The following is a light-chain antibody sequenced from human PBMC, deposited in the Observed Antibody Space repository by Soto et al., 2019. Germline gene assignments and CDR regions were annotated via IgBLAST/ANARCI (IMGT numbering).Light chain of an antibody. J-gene: IGKJ5*01. V-gene: IGKV3-20*01. CDR3: QQYDSSPIT. CDR2: GAS. Sequence: EIVLTQSPGTLSLSPGERATLSCRASQSVTSTYLAWYQQKPGQAPRLLIYGASSRATGIPDRFSGSGSGTDFTLTISRLDPEDFAVYYCQQYDSSPITFGQGTRLEI. CDR1: QSVTSTY.